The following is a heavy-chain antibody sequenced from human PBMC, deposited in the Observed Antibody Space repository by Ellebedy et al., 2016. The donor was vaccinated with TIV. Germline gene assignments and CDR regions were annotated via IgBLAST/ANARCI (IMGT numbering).Heavy chain of an antibody. V-gene: IGHV1-18*01. CDR1: GYTFTTYA. Sequence: AASVKVSCKASGYTFTTYAIHWVRQAPGQGLEWMGWISAYNGNTNYAQKLQGRVTMTTDTSTSTAYMELRSLRSDDTAVYYCARDPRFRIAAAVRWFDPWGQGTLVTVSS. CDR3: ARDPRFRIAAAVRWFDP. J-gene: IGHJ5*02. CDR2: ISAYNGNT. D-gene: IGHD6-13*01.